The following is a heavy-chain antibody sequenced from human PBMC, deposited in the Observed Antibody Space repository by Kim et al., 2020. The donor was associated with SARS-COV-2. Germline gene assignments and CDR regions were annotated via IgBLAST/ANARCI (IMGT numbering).Heavy chain of an antibody. J-gene: IGHJ6*02. V-gene: IGHV1-3*01. CDR2: INAGNGNT. CDR1: GYTFTSYA. D-gene: IGHD2-2*01. CDR3: ARDGGYCSSTSCSTGAYYYYGMDV. Sequence: ASVKVSCKASGYTFTSYAMHWVRQAPGQRLEWMGWINAGNGNTKYSQKFQGRVTITRDTSASTAYMELSSLRYEDTAVYYCARDGGYCSSTSCSTGAYYYYGMDVWGQGTTVTVSS.